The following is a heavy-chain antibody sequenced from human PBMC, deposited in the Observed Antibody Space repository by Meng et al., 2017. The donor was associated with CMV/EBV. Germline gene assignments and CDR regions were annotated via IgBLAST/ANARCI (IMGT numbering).Heavy chain of an antibody. V-gene: IGHV3-48*03. D-gene: IGHD2-2*02. J-gene: IGHJ4*02. CDR2: ISSSGDVE. CDR1: GFTFSSYE. Sequence: GESLKISCAASGFTFSSYEMNWVRQAPGKGLEWISYISSSGDVEFYADSVKGRFTISRDNAKNSLYLQMNSLRAEDTAVYYCARLYLPLGFDYWGQGTLVTVSS. CDR3: ARLYLPLGFDY.